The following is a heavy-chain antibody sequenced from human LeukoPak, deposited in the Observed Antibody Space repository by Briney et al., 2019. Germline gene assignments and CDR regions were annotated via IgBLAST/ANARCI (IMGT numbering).Heavy chain of an antibody. Sequence: GGSLRLSSAASGFTFSSYSMNWVRQAPGQGLEWVSSISSSSSYIYYADSVKGRFTISRDNAENSLYLQMNSLRAEDTAVYYCARDNWIQLWLRAGMCVWGQGTTVTVSS. D-gene: IGHD5-18*01. CDR1: GFTFSSYS. CDR2: ISSSSSYI. J-gene: IGHJ6*02. CDR3: ARDNWIQLWLRAGMCV. V-gene: IGHV3-21*01.